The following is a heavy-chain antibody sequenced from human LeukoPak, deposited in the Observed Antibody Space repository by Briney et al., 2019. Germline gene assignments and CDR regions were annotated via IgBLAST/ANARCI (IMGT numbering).Heavy chain of an antibody. CDR3: ARDVTVTIPDYYYYYGMDV. CDR2: ISSSSSYI. J-gene: IGHJ6*02. V-gene: IGHV3-21*01. D-gene: IGHD4-17*01. CDR1: GFTFSSYS. Sequence: GGSLRLSCAASGFTFSSYSMNRVRQAPGKGLEWVSSISSSSSYIYYADSVKGRFTISRDNAKNSLYLQMNSLRAEDTAVYYCARDVTVTIPDYYYYYGMDVWGQGTTVTVSS.